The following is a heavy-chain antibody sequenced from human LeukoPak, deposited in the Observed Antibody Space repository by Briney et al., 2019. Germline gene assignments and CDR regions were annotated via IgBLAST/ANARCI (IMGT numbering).Heavy chain of an antibody. D-gene: IGHD3-16*02. CDR2: IYYSGST. Sequence: SETLSLTCTVSGGSISSYYWSWIRQPPGKGLEWIGYIYYSGSTNYNPSLKSRVTISVDTSKNQFSLKLSSVTAADTAVCYCARLNYDYVWGSYRYLDYWGQGTLVTVSS. J-gene: IGHJ4*02. V-gene: IGHV4-59*01. CDR1: GGSISSYY. CDR3: ARLNYDYVWGSYRYLDY.